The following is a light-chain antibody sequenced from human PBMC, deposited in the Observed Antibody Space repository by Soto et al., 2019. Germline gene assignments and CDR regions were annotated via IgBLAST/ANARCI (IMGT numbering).Light chain of an antibody. V-gene: IGLV1-47*02. CDR2: SNN. CDR1: SSNIGSNY. CDR3: AAWDDSLSVLYV. Sequence: QLVLTQPPSASETPGQRVFISCSGSSSNIGSNYVYWYQQPPGTAPKLLIYSNNQRPSGVPDRFSGSKSGTSASLAISGLRSEDEADYYCAAWDDSLSVLYVFGTGTKLTVL. J-gene: IGLJ1*01.